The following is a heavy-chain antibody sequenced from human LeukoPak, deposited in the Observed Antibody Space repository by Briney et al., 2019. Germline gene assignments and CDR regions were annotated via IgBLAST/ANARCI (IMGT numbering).Heavy chain of an antibody. CDR1: GGSISSSSYY. CDR2: IYYSGST. V-gene: IGHV4-39*01. D-gene: IGHD1-1*01. J-gene: IGHJ5*02. Sequence: SETLSLTCTVSGGSISSSSYYWGWIRQPPGKGLEWIGSIYYSGSTYYNPSLKSRVTISVDTSKNQFSLKLSSVTAADTAVYYCARRGTGTTPYDNWFDPWGQGTLVTVSS. CDR3: ARRGTGTTPYDNWFDP.